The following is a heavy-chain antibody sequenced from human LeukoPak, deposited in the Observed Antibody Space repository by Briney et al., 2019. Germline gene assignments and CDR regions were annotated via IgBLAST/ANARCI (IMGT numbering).Heavy chain of an antibody. D-gene: IGHD5-12*01. CDR1: GGSISSYY. CDR3: AGQHRGYSGYDYFYY. V-gene: IGHV4-59*01. CDR2: ISYSGST. Sequence: PSETLSLTCTVSGGSISSYYWSWIRQPPGKGLEWIGYISYSGSTNYNPSLKSRVTISVDTSKNQFSLKLSSVTAADTAVFYCAGQHRGYSGYDYFYYWGQGTLVTVSS. J-gene: IGHJ4*02.